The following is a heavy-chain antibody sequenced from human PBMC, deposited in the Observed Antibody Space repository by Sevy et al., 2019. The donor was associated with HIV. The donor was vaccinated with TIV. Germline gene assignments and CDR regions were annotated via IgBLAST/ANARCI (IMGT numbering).Heavy chain of an antibody. D-gene: IGHD2-15*01. Sequence: GGSLRLSCTASGFTFNDYAIHWVRQALGKGLEWVSSITWNSGSIDYADSVKGRFTISRDNAKNSVYLQMNSLRAEDTALYYCTKLGCGGGRCYSNHWGQGTPVTVSS. V-gene: IGHV3-9*01. CDR1: GFTFNDYA. CDR3: TKLGCGGGRCYSNH. CDR2: ITWNSGSI. J-gene: IGHJ4*02.